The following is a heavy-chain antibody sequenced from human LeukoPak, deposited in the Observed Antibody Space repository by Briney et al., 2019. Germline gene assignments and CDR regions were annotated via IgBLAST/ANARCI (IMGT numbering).Heavy chain of an antibody. J-gene: IGHJ4*02. CDR1: GGSISSGSYY. CDR2: IYYGGST. V-gene: IGHV4-39*07. Sequence: SETLSLTCTVSGGSISSGSYYWSWIRQPAGKGLEWIGSIYYGGSTYYNPSLKSRVTISEDTSKNQFSLKLTSVTATDTAVYYCVRAFQRSSWPFDYWGQGTLVTVSS. CDR3: VRAFQRSSWPFDY. D-gene: IGHD6-13*01.